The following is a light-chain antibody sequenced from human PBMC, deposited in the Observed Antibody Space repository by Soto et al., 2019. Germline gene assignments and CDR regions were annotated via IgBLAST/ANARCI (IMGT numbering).Light chain of an antibody. CDR3: SSYAGSNNRYV. J-gene: IGLJ1*01. CDR1: SSDVGGYNY. CDR2: EVS. Sequence: QSVLTQPPSASGSPGQSVTISCTGTSSDVGGYNYVSWYQQHPGKAPKPMIYEVSKRPSGVPDRFSGSKSGNTASLTVSGLQAEDEADYYCSSYAGSNNRYVFGTGTKVTVL. V-gene: IGLV2-8*01.